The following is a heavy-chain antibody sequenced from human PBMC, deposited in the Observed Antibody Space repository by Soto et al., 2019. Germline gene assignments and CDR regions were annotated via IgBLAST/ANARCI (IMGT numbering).Heavy chain of an antibody. CDR2: INSDGSST. J-gene: IGHJ3*02. V-gene: IGHV3-74*01. D-gene: IGHD6-19*01. CDR1: GFTFSNYW. Sequence: EVQLVESGGGLVQPGGSLRLSCAASGFTFSNYWMHWVRQAPGKGLVWVSRINSDGSSTSYADSVKGRFTISRDNAKNTLYLQMSSLRAEDTAIYYCSRAGIAVGGRRGGGSAFDIWGQGTMVTVSS. CDR3: SRAGIAVGGRRGGGSAFDI.